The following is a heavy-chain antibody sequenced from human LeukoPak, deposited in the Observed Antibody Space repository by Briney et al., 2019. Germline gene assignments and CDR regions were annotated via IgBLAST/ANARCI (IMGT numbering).Heavy chain of an antibody. D-gene: IGHD4-17*01. J-gene: IGHJ6*02. Sequence: PGRSLRLSCAASGFTFSSYGMHWVRQAPGKGLEWVAVISYDGSNKYYADSVKGRFTISRDNSKNTLYLQMNSLRAEDTALYYCAKDSLSLWRDYGDVYYGMDVWGQGTTVTVSS. CDR1: GFTFSSYG. CDR2: ISYDGSNK. V-gene: IGHV3-30*18. CDR3: AKDSLSLWRDYGDVYYGMDV.